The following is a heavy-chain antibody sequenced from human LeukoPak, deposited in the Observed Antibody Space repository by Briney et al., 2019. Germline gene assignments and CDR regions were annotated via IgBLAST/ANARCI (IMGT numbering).Heavy chain of an antibody. J-gene: IGHJ3*02. V-gene: IGHV3-66*02. D-gene: IGHD4-17*01. Sequence: GGSLRLSCAVSGLTVSSNYMSWVRQAPGKGLEWVSVVYTGGSTYYADSVKARFTISRDNSKNTLYLQMNSLRAEDTAVYYCARGKAAVTTRGAFDIWGQGTMVTVSS. CDR1: GLTVSSNY. CDR3: ARGKAAVTTRGAFDI. CDR2: VYTGGST.